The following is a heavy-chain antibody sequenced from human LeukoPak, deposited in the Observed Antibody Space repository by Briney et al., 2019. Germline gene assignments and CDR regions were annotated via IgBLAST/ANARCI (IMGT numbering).Heavy chain of an antibody. V-gene: IGHV4-38-2*01. J-gene: IGHJ4*02. D-gene: IGHD2-2*01. CDR1: GYSISSGYS. CDR3: ARAPHCGTTSCYEVGY. CDR2: VNHAGST. Sequence: SETLSLTCAVSGYSISSGYSWGWIRQPPGKGPECIGNVNHAGSTYYNPSLRSRVSILVDTSENQFSLRLGSVTAADTAVYYCARAPHCGTTSCYEVGYWGQGTLVTVSS.